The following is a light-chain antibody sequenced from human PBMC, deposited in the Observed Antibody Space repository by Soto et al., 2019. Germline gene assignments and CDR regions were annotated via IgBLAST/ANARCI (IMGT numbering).Light chain of an antibody. J-gene: IGKJ4*01. CDR2: DAS. V-gene: IGKV3-11*01. Sequence: EIVLTQSPATLSLSPGERATLSCRASQSVSSYLAWYQQKPGQAPRLLIYDASNRATGIPARCSGSGSGTDFPITISSLEPEDVAVYYWQQSSTWLTFGGGTKVEIK. CDR3: QQSSTWLT. CDR1: QSVSSY.